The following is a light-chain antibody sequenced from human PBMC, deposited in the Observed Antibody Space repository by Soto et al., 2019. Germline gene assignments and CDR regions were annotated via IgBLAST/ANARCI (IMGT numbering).Light chain of an antibody. Sequence: DIQMTQSPSTLSASVGDRVTITCRASQSISSWLAWYQQKPGKAPKLLIYDASSLESGVPSRFGGSGSGTDFTLIISSLQPDDFATYYCQQCNTPFTFGGGTKVDIK. CDR2: DAS. CDR3: QQCNTPFT. CDR1: QSISSW. J-gene: IGKJ4*01. V-gene: IGKV1-5*01.